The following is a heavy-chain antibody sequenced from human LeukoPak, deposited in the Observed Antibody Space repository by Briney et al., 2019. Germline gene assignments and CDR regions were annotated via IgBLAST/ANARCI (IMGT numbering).Heavy chain of an antibody. Sequence: GSSVKVSCKASGGTFSSYAISWVRQAPGQGLEWMGGIIPIFGTANYAQKFQGRVTITADKSTSTAYVELSSLRSEDTAVYYCARDGYSGYLDAFDIWGQGTMVTVSS. CDR1: GGTFSSYA. D-gene: IGHD5-12*01. CDR3: ARDGYSGYLDAFDI. J-gene: IGHJ3*02. CDR2: IIPIFGTA. V-gene: IGHV1-69*06.